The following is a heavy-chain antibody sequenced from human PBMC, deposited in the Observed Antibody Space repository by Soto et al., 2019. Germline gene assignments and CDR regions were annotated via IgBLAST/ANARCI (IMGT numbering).Heavy chain of an antibody. CDR2: ISYDGSNK. V-gene: IGHV3-30*18. CDR1: GFTFSSYA. D-gene: IGHD5-12*01. CDR3: AKDVTVDIANTPGY. J-gene: IGHJ4*02. Sequence: GGSLRLSCVASGFTFSSYAIHWVRRAPGKGLEWVAVISYDGSNKFYADSVKGRFTISRDNSKNTLYLHMNSLNTEDTAVYYCAKDVTVDIANTPGYWGQGTLVTVSS.